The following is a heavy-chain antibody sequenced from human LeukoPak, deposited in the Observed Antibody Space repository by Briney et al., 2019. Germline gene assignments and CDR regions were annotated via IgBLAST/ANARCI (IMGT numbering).Heavy chain of an antibody. J-gene: IGHJ4*02. V-gene: IGHV3-30-3*01. CDR2: ISYDGSNK. CDR1: GFTFSSYA. D-gene: IGHD5-12*01. CDR3: ARGYSGYDSGGDY. Sequence: PGGSLRLSCAASGFTFSSYAMHWVRQAPGEGLEWVAVISYDGSNKYYADSVKGRFTISRDNSKNTLYLQMNSLRAEDTAVYYCARGYSGYDSGGDYWGQGTLVTVSS.